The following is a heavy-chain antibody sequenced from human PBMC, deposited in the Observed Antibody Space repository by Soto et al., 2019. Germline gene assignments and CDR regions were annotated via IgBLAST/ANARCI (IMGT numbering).Heavy chain of an antibody. CDR3: ARGRSIFGVVKNWFDP. D-gene: IGHD3-3*01. CDR2: INPSGGST. Sequence: ASVKVSCKASGYTFTSYYMHWVRQAPGQGLEWMGIINPSGGSTSYAQKFQGRVTMTRDTSTSTVYMELSSLRSEDTAVYYCARGRSIFGVVKNWFDPWGQGTLVTVSS. CDR1: GYTFTSYY. J-gene: IGHJ5*02. V-gene: IGHV1-46*01.